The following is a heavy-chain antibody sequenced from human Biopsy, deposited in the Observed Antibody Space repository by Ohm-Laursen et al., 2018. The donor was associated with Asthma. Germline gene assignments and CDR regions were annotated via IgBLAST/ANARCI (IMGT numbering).Heavy chain of an antibody. CDR2: HDHEEGGT. Sequence: ASETASCKISGYSLTDLSMHWVRQAPGQGLEWMGGHDHEEGGTVNARRFQGRVTMTEDTSTDTAYMELSSLSSDDTAVYYCASDFPKDYVRYNFQFWGQGTLVTVSS. J-gene: IGHJ4*02. CDR1: GYSLTDLS. D-gene: IGHD4-17*01. V-gene: IGHV1-24*01. CDR3: ASDFPKDYVRYNFQF.